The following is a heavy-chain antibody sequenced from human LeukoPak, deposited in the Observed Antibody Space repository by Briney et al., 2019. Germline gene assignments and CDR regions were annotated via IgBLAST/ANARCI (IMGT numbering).Heavy chain of an antibody. V-gene: IGHV1-2*02. D-gene: IGHD3-10*01. CDR1: GYTFTSYG. J-gene: IGHJ3*02. CDR2: INPNSGGT. Sequence: GASVKVSCKASGYTFTSYGISWVRQAPGQGLEWMGWINPNSGGTNYAQKFQGRVTMTRDTSISTAYMELSRLRSDDTAVYYCARDLVDEPYYGSIGGAFDIWGQGTMVTVSS. CDR3: ARDLVDEPYYGSIGGAFDI.